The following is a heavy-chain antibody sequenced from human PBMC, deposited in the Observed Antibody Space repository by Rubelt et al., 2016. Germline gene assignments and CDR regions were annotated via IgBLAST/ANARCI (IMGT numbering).Heavy chain of an antibody. CDR1: GGSISSYY. V-gene: IGHV4-59*08. J-gene: IGHJ6*02. CDR2: VHYSGST. CDR3: ARGIVGATRSSYYGMDV. Sequence: GLVKPSETLSLTCTVSGGSISSYYWSWIRQPPGKGLEWIGYVHYSGSTDYNPSLKSRVTISVDTSKKQFSLKVRSVTAADTAVYYCARGIVGATRSSYYGMDVWGQGTTVTVSS. D-gene: IGHD1-26*01.